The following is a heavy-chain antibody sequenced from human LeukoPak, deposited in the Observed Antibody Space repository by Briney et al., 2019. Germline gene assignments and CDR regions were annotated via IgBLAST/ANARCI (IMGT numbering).Heavy chain of an antibody. CDR2: IWYDGINK. Sequence: GGSLRLSCAASGFTFSSYGMHWVRQAPGKGLEGVAVIWYDGINKYYADSVKGRFTISRDNSKNTLYLQMNSLRAEDTAVYYCAISLEMATIYYWGQGTLVTVSS. CDR1: GFTFSSYG. D-gene: IGHD5-24*01. V-gene: IGHV3-33*01. CDR3: AISLEMATIYY. J-gene: IGHJ4*02.